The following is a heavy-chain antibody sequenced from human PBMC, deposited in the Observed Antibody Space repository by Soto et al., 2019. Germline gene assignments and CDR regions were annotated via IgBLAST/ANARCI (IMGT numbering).Heavy chain of an antibody. Sequence: QVQLVQSGAEVKKPGASVKVSCKTSGYTFAAYYIHWIRQAPGQGLEWMGWINPTSGGTVYAQNFQDRVTMTRDTSISTAYMELRRRNSDDTAVYYCARDPDYGDYWGYVFDSWGQGTPVTVSS. J-gene: IGHJ4*02. CDR3: ARDPDYGDYWGYVFDS. V-gene: IGHV1-2*02. D-gene: IGHD4-17*01. CDR2: INPTSGGT. CDR1: GYTFAAYY.